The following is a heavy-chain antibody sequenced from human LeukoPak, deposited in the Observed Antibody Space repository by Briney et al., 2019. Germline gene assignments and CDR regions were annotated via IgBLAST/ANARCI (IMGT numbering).Heavy chain of an antibody. D-gene: IGHD3-10*01. Sequence: QPGGSLRLSCAASGFTFSSYAMSWVRQAPGKGLEWVSVISGSGGSTYYGDSVKGRFTISRDNSKNTLFLQMNSLRAEDTAVYYCAKVAAYYYRSGSYGYWGQGTLVTVSS. V-gene: IGHV3-23*01. J-gene: IGHJ4*02. CDR3: AKVAAYYYRSGSYGY. CDR2: ISGSGGST. CDR1: GFTFSSYA.